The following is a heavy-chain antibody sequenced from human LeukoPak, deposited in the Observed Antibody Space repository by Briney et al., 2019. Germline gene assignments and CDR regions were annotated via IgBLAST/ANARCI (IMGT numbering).Heavy chain of an antibody. CDR2: IKSKTDGATT. D-gene: IGHD6-13*01. J-gene: IGHJ4*02. Sequence: GESLRLSCAASGFTFSNAWMTWVRQAPGKGLEWVGRIKSKTDGATTDYAAPVKGRFTMSRDDSKNTLYLQMSSLKTEDTAVYYCTTAPAAVDYWGQGTLVTVSS. V-gene: IGHV3-15*01. CDR3: TTAPAAVDY. CDR1: GFTFSNAW.